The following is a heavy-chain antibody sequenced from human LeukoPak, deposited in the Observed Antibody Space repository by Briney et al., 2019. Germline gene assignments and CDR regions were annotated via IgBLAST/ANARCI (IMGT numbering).Heavy chain of an antibody. J-gene: IGHJ4*02. CDR1: GGSISSSNW. CDR3: ARGGYSGDY. V-gene: IGHV4-4*02. CDR2: IHHSGST. D-gene: IGHD5-12*01. Sequence: SETLSLTCAVSGGSISSSNWWSWVRQPPGKGLEWIGEIHHSGSTNYNPSLKSRVTISVDTSKNQFSLKLSSVTAADTAMYYCARGGYSGDYWGQGTLVTVSS.